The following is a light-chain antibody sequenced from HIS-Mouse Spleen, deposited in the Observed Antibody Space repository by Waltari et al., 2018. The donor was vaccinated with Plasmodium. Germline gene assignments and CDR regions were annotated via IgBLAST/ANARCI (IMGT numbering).Light chain of an antibody. J-gene: IGKJ4*01. Sequence: TQSPGTLSLSPGEPATLSCRASQTVSSTYLAWYQQKPGKGPKLLIYAATTWQSGVPSRFSVSGSGTDFTLTISSLQPEDVATYYCQKYNSAPLTFDGGTKVEIK. CDR1: QTVSSTY. V-gene: IGKV1-27*01. CDR3: QKYNSAPLT. CDR2: AAT.